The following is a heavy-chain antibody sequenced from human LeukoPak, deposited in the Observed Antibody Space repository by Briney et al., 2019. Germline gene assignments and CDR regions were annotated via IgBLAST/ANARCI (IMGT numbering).Heavy chain of an antibody. CDR2: ISGSGGSS. CDR3: AKDSELAPRGLSNP. Sequence: PGGSLRCSGAASGFTFSSYAMTWVRQAPGKGLEWVLAISGSGGSSYYADSVKGRFTISRDNSKNTLYLQMNSLRAEDTAVYYCAKDSELAPRGLSNPWGQGTLVTVSS. D-gene: IGHD1-14*01. J-gene: IGHJ4*02. V-gene: IGHV3-23*01. CDR1: GFTFSSYA.